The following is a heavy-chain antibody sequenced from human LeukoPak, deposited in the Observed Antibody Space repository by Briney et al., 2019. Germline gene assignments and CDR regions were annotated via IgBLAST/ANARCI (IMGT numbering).Heavy chain of an antibody. J-gene: IGHJ4*02. D-gene: IGHD3-22*01. Sequence: GGSLRPSCAASGFTFSSYWMSWVRQAPWKGLEWLANIKQDGSEKYYVDSVKGRFTISRDNAKNSLYLQMNSLRAEDTAVYYCARYFDSSGHFDYWGQGTLVTVSS. CDR3: ARYFDSSGHFDY. CDR1: GFTFSSYW. V-gene: IGHV3-7*01. CDR2: IKQDGSEK.